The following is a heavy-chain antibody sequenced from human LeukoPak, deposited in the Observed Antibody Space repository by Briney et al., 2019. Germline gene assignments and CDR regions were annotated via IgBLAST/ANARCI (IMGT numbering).Heavy chain of an antibody. CDR1: GYTFTGYY. V-gene: IGHV1-2*02. CDR2: INPNSGGT. D-gene: IGHD2-2*01. J-gene: IGHJ4*02. CDR3: ARANFLYCSSTTCLFDY. Sequence: ASVKVSCKASGYTFTGYYMHWVRQAPGQGLEWMGWINPNSGGTNFAQKFQGRVTMTSNTSISTAYMELSRPRADDTAVYYCARANFLYCSSTTCLFDYWGQGTLVTVSS.